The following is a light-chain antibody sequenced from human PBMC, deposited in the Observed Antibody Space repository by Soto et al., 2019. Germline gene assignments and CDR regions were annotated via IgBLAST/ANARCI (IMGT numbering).Light chain of an antibody. Sequence: QSVLTQPASVSGSPGQSITISCTGTSSDVGSYNLVSWYQQHPGKAPKLMIYEGTKRPSGVSNRFSGSKSGNTASLTISGLQAEDEGDYYCCSFAGSSTSWVFGGGTKLTVL. V-gene: IGLV2-23*01. J-gene: IGLJ3*02. CDR1: SSDVGSYNL. CDR3: CSFAGSSTSWV. CDR2: EGT.